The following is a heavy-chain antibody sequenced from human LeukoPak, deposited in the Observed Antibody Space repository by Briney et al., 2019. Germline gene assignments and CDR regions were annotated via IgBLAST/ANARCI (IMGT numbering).Heavy chain of an antibody. D-gene: IGHD5-18*01. CDR1: GGSFSGYY. CDR3: ARGLRGYSYGQRGYYYGMDV. Sequence: SETLSLTCAVYGGSFSGYYWSWIRQPPGKGLEWIGEINHSGSTNYNLSLKSRVTISVDTSKNQFSLKLSSVTAADTAVYYCARGLRGYSYGQRGYYYGMDVWGQGTTVTVSS. V-gene: IGHV4-34*01. CDR2: INHSGST. J-gene: IGHJ6*02.